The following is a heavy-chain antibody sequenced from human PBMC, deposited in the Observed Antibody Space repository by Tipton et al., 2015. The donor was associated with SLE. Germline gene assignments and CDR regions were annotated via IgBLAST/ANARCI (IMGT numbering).Heavy chain of an antibody. CDR2: VCYSGNT. D-gene: IGHD4-17*01. CDR1: GGSMSSHC. Sequence: TLSLTCTVSGGSMSSHCWNWIRQPPGKGLEWIGYVCYSGNTNYNPSLKSRATMSVDTSNSQFSLKLTSMTTADTAVYYCARIRPGHGDPFDFWGQGTLVTVSS. CDR3: ARIRPGHGDPFDF. J-gene: IGHJ4*02. V-gene: IGHV4-59*11.